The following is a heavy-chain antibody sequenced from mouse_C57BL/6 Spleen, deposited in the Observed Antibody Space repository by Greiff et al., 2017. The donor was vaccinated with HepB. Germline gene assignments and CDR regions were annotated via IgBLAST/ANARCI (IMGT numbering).Heavy chain of an antibody. V-gene: IGHV1-26*01. CDR3: ARREGYYDRRGFAY. CDR1: GYTFTDYY. J-gene: IGHJ3*01. CDR2: INPNNGGT. D-gene: IGHD2-4*01. Sequence: EVQLQQSGPELVKPGASVKISCKASGYTFTDYYMNWVKQSHGKSLEWIGDINPNNGGTSYNQKFKGKATLTVDKSSSTAYMELRSLTSEDSAVYYCARREGYYDRRGFAYWGQGTLVTVSA.